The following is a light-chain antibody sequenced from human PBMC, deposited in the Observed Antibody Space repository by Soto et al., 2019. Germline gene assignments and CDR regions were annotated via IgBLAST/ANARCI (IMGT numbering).Light chain of an antibody. V-gene: IGLV2-8*01. J-gene: IGLJ1*01. CDR2: EVN. CDR1: SSDVGAFDY. CDR3: SSYAGRNNAEV. Sequence: QSVLTQPPSASGSPGQSVTISCTGTSSDVGAFDYVSWYQQHPGKAPKPLIFEVNKRPPRVPDRFSRSKSGDTAFLTVFGLQVEAEAEYYCSSYAGRNNAEVVGAGTKVTVL.